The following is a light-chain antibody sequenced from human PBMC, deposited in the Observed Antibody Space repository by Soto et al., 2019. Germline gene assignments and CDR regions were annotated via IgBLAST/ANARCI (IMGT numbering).Light chain of an antibody. CDR3: QQYYQWPSYT. CDR1: QSVRSTY. V-gene: IGKV3-15*01. CDR2: GVS. Sequence: EIVMTQSPVTLSVSPGERATLSCRASQSVRSTYLAWYQQKPGQAPRLLIFGVSNRAAGIPARFSGSGSGTEFTLTINTLQPEDFAVYYCQQYYQWPSYTFGQGTKVDIK. J-gene: IGKJ2*01.